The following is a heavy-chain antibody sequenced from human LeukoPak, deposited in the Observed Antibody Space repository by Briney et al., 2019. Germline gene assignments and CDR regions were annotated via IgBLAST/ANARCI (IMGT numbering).Heavy chain of an antibody. D-gene: IGHD4-17*01. CDR1: GGSISSYY. J-gene: IGHJ4*02. V-gene: IGHV4-59*08. CDR2: MFHSGST. CDR3: ARAGTNLGDYDY. Sequence: SETLSLTCTVSGGSISSYYWSWIRQPAGKGLECIATMFHSGSTYYNPSLKSRVTTSVDTSKNEFSLNLSSVTAADTAVYYCARAGTNLGDYDYWGQGTLVTVSS.